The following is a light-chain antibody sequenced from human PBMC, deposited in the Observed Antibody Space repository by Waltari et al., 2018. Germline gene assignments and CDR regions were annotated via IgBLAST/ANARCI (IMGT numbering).Light chain of an antibody. CDR2: GAS. J-gene: IGKJ4*01. Sequence: EIVMTQSPATLSVSPGEGATLSCRASQSISSNLAWYQQKPGQAPRPLIFGASTRAAGIPARFSGSESGTYFTLTISSLRAEDVAIYFCQHYNEQPLTFGGGTKVEIK. CDR3: QHYNEQPLT. CDR1: QSISSN. V-gene: IGKV3-15*01.